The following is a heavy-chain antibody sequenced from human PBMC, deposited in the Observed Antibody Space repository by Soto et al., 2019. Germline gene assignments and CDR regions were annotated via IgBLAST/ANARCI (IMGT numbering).Heavy chain of an antibody. CDR2: INAGNGNT. V-gene: IGHV1-3*01. CDR1: GYTFTSYA. Sequence: ASVKVSCKASGYTFTSYAMHWVRQAPGQRLEWMGWINAGNGNTKYSQKFQGRVTITRDTSASTAYMELSSLRSEDTAVYYCAREGLEGQLEREYYYYGMDVWGQGTTVTVSS. J-gene: IGHJ6*02. CDR3: AREGLEGQLEREYYYYGMDV. D-gene: IGHD6-6*01.